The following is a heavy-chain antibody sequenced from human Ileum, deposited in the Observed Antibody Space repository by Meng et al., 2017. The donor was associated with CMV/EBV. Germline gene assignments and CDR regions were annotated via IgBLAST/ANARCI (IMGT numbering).Heavy chain of an antibody. CDR3: ARGRDFWWEMDY. D-gene: IGHD1-26*01. CDR2: SSHSGNT. CDR1: SGSFRDFF. V-gene: IGHV4-34*01. J-gene: IGHJ4*02. Sequence: QVQLHRWGAGLLKPSETLSPTCAVYSGSFRDFFWGWIRQPPGKGLEWIGESSHSGNTKYNPSLKSRVTISVDASKNQFSLNMRSVTAADTAVYYCARGRDFWWEMDYTGQGTLVTVSS.